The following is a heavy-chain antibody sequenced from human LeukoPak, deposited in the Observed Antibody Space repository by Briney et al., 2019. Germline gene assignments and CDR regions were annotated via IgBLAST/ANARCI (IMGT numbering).Heavy chain of an antibody. CDR1: GFTFSSYA. D-gene: IGHD1-7*01. V-gene: IGHV3-23*01. CDR2: ISGSGGST. CDR3: AKTRYHWNYWFDP. J-gene: IGHJ5*02. Sequence: PGGSLRLSCAASGFTFSSYAMTWVRQAPGKGLEWVSAISGSGGSTYYADSVKGRFTISRDNSKNTLYVQMNSLRAEDTAVYYCAKTRYHWNYWFDPWGQGTLVTVSS.